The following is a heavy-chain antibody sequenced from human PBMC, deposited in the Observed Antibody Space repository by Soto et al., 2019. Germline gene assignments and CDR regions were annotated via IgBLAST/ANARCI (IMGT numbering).Heavy chain of an antibody. CDR3: ARVPTYLFHFDF. Sequence: PSEILSLTCSVSGGSISSGGYYWSWIRQHPGKGLECIGYISYRGSTYYNPSLQSRVSISVDTSKNQFSLRLYSVTAADTAVYSCARVPTYLFHFDFWGLGTLVTVS. CDR1: GGSISSGGYY. CDR2: ISYRGST. D-gene: IGHD2-2*01. V-gene: IGHV4-31*03. J-gene: IGHJ4*02.